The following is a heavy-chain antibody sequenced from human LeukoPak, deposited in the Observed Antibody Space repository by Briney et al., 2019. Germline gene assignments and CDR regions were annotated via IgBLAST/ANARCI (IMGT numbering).Heavy chain of an antibody. CDR1: GFTFSSYD. V-gene: IGHV3-48*04. CDR3: ARPSSSGWFDP. J-gene: IGHJ5*02. D-gene: IGHD6-6*01. Sequence: GGSLRLSCAASGFTFSSYDMNWVRQAPGKRLEWVSYIISSSRTIYYADSVKGRFTISRDNAKNSLYLQMNRLRAEDTAVYYCARPSSSGWFDPWGQGTLVTVSS. CDR2: IISSSRTI.